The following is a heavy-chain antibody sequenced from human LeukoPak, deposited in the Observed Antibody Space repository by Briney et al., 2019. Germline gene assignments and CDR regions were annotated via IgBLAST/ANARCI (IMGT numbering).Heavy chain of an antibody. V-gene: IGHV3-7*03. CDR3: ARNNGMDV. J-gene: IGHJ6*02. CDR2: VNRDGSET. Sequence: PGGSLRLSCAASGFTLSNHWMTWVRQVPGRGPEWVANVNRDGSETYYLDSVKGRFPISKDNTKNSLYLQMNSLRAEDTARYHCARNNGMDVWGQGTTVIVSS. CDR1: GFTLSNHW.